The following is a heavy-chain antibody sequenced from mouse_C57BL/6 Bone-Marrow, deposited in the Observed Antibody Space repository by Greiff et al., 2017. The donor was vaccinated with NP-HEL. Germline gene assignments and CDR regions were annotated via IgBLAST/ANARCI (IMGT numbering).Heavy chain of an antibody. CDR2: IDPSDSYT. V-gene: IGHV1-50*01. J-gene: IGHJ4*01. CDR3: ARGGYDGYLYYAMDY. D-gene: IGHD2-3*01. CDR1: GYTFTSYW. Sequence: QVQLQQPGAELVKPGASVKLSCKASGYTFTSYWMQWVKQRPGQGLEWIGEIDPSDSYTNYNQKFKGKATLTVDTSSSTAYMQLSSLTSEDSAVYYCARGGYDGYLYYAMDYWGQGTSVTVSS.